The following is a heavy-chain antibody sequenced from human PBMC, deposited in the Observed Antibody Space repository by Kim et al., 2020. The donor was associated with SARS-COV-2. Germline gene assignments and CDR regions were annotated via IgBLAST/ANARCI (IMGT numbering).Heavy chain of an antibody. V-gene: IGHV1-18*01. D-gene: IGHD3-16*01. CDR3: ARCAEGIGAYYDYIWGSFPRGGWFDP. J-gene: IGHJ5*02. Sequence: ASVKVSCKASGYTFTSYGISWVRQAPGQGLEWMGWISAYNGNTNYAQKLQGRVTMTTDTSTSTAYMELRSLRSDDTAVYYCARCAEGIGAYYDYIWGSFPRGGWFDPWGQGTLVTVSS. CDR1: GYTFTSYG. CDR2: ISAYNGNT.